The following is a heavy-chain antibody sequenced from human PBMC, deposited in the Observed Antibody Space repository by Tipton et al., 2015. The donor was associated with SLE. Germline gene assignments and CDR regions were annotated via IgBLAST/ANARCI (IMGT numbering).Heavy chain of an antibody. CDR3: ARDQRDFWPD. Sequence: LRLSCTVSGGSISSSSYYWGWIRQPPGKGLEWIGSIYHSGSTYYNPSLKSRVTISVDTSKNQFSLKLSSVTAADTAVYYCARDQRDFWPDWGQGTLVTVSS. D-gene: IGHD3-3*01. CDR1: GGSISSSSYY. J-gene: IGHJ4*02. V-gene: IGHV4-39*07. CDR2: IYHSGST.